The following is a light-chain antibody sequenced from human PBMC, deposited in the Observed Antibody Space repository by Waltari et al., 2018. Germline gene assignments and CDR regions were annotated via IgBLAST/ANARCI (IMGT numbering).Light chain of an antibody. Sequence: WYQQHPGKAPKLILYDVGNRPLEVSHRCSGSKSGNTASLTISGLQADDEAEYYCGSYTSSTTLAFGTGTKVTVL. J-gene: IGLJ1*01. CDR2: DVG. CDR3: GSYTSSTTLA. V-gene: IGLV2-14*03.